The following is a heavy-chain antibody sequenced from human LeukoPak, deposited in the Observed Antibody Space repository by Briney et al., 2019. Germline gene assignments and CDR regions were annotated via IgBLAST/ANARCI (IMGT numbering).Heavy chain of an antibody. CDR1: GGSISSYY. CDR3: ARSTRQGAFDI. CDR2: IHTSGST. Sequence: SETLSLTCTVSGGSISSYYWSWIRQPAGKGLEWIGRIHTSGSTNYNPSLKSRVTMSVDTSKSQFSLKLSSVTAADTAVYYCARSTRQGAFDIWGQGTMVTVSS. J-gene: IGHJ3*02. V-gene: IGHV4-4*07.